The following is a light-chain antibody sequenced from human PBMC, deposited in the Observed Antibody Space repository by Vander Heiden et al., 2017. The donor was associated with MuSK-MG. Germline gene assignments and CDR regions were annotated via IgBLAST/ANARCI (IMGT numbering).Light chain of an antibody. V-gene: IGKV1-5*03. CDR3: QQDYSYPWT. Sequence: DIQMTQSPSTLSASVGDRVTITCRASQSISSWLAWYQQKPGKAPKLLIYKASSLESGVPSRFSGSGSGTEFTLTISSLQPDDFATYYCQQDYSYPWTFGQGTKMEIK. CDR1: QSISSW. J-gene: IGKJ2*01. CDR2: KAS.